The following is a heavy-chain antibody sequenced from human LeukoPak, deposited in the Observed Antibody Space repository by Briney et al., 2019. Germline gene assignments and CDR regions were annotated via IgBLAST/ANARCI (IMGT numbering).Heavy chain of an antibody. V-gene: IGHV3-43D*03. CDR2: ISWDGGST. CDR3: AKAAYGWGAEYFQH. D-gene: IGHD6-19*01. CDR1: GFTFDDYA. Sequence: PGGSLRLSCAASGFTFDDYATHWVRQAPGKGLEWVSPISWDGGSTYYADSVKGRFTISRDNSKNSLYLQMNSLRAEDTALYYCAKAAYGWGAEYFQHWGQGTLVTVSS. J-gene: IGHJ1*01.